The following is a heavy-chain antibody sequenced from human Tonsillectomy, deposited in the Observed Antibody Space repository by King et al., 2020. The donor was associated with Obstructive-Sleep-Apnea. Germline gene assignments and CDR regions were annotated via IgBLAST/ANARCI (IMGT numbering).Heavy chain of an antibody. CDR1: GGSISSGGYS. CDR3: AREFAAAAFDP. Sequence: QLQESGSGLVKPSQTLSLTCAVSGGSISSGGYSWSWIRQPPGKGLEWIGYIYHSGSTYYNPSLKSRVTISVDRSKNQFSLKLSSVTAADTAVYYCAREFAAAAFDPWGQGTLVTVSS. J-gene: IGHJ5*02. CDR2: IYHSGST. D-gene: IGHD6-13*01. V-gene: IGHV4-30-2*01.